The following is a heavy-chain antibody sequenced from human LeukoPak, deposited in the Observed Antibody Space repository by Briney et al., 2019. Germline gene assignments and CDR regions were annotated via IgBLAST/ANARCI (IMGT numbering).Heavy chain of an antibody. CDR3: ARGLTYYFDSSGYYVTDAFDI. V-gene: IGHV4-59*01. J-gene: IGHJ3*02. CDR1: GGSISSYY. D-gene: IGHD3-22*01. Sequence: SETLSLTCTVSGGSISSYYWSWIRQPPGKGLEWIGYIYYSGSTNYNPSLRSRVTISVDTSKNQFSLKLTSVTAADTAVYYCARGLTYYFDSSGYYVTDAFDIWGQGTMVTVSS. CDR2: IYYSGST.